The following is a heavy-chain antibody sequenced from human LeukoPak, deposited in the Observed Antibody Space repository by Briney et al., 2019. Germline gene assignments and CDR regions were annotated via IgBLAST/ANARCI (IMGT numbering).Heavy chain of an antibody. J-gene: IGHJ4*02. CDR3: ARVVDIVATSDFDY. CDR2: MNPNSGNT. V-gene: IGHV1-8*01. CDR1: GYTFTSYD. Sequence: ASVKVSCKASGYTFTSYDINWVRQATGQGLEWMGWMNPNSGNTGYAQKFQGRVTMTRNTSIGTAYMELSSLRSEDTAVYYCARVVDIVATSDFDYWGQGTLVTVSS. D-gene: IGHD5-12*01.